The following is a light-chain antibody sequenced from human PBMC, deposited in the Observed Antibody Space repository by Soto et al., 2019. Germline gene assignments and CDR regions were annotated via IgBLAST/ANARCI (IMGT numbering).Light chain of an antibody. CDR3: QQYNRYSRT. CDR1: QSIGNW. Sequence: DIKITHSPSTLSASVGDRVTITCRASQSIGNWLAWYQQKPGKAPKLLIYDASNLKSGVPSRFSGSGSGTEFTLTISSLQPDDLATYYCQQYNRYSRTFGQGTKVDI. V-gene: IGKV1-5*01. J-gene: IGKJ1*01. CDR2: DAS.